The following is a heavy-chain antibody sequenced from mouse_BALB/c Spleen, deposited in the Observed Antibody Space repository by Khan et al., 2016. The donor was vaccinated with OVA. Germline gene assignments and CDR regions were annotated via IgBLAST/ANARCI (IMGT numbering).Heavy chain of an antibody. D-gene: IGHD1-1*01. CDR2: MWAGGST. Sequence: QVQLKESGPGLVAPSQSLSIICTVSGFSLTSYGVHWVRQPPGKGLEWLGVMWAGGSTNYNSALMSRLSISIDNSKSQVFLKMNSSQTDDTAMYCCAEPYYGSSWFAYWGQGTLVTVSA. CDR1: GFSLTSYG. V-gene: IGHV2-9*02. J-gene: IGHJ3*01. CDR3: AEPYYGSSWFAY.